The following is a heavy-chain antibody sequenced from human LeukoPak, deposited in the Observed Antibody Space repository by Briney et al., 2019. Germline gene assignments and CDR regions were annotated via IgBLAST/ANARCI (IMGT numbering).Heavy chain of an antibody. D-gene: IGHD3-22*01. CDR2: IYTGGNT. V-gene: IGHV3-53*01. CDR3: ARGDDSGYYDYFDY. J-gene: IGHJ4*02. Sequence: QSGGPLRLSCAASGFTVDSNYLSWVRQAPGKGLEWVSTIYTGGNTYYAASVKGRFTISRDFSKNTVFLHMNSLSAEDTAMYYCARGDDSGYYDYFDYWGQGALVTVSS. CDR1: GFTVDSNY.